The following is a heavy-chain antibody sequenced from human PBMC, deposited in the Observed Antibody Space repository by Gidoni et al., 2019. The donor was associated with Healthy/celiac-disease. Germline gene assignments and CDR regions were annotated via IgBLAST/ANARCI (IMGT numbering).Heavy chain of an antibody. Sequence: QVQLVESGGGVVQPGRSLRLSCAASGFTFSSYGMHWVRQAPGKGLEWVAVISYDGSNKYYADSVKGRFTISRDNSKNTLYLQMNSLRAEDTAVYYCAKDSGGELRRRYYFDYWGQGTLVTVSS. V-gene: IGHV3-30*18. J-gene: IGHJ4*02. CDR1: GFTFSSYG. D-gene: IGHD1-26*01. CDR3: AKDSGGELRRRYYFDY. CDR2: ISYDGSNK.